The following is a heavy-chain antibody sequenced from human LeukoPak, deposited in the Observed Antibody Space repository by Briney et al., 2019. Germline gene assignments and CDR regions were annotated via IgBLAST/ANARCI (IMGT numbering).Heavy chain of an antibody. CDR2: IYSGGST. CDR3: ARDSGNYLDAFDI. CDR1: GFTVSSNY. D-gene: IGHD1-7*01. V-gene: IGHV3-53*01. J-gene: IGHJ3*02. Sequence: GGSLRLSCAASGFTVSSNYMSWVRQAPGKGLEWVSVIYSGGSTYYADSVKGRFTISRDNAKNSLYLQMNSLRAEDTAVYYYARDSGNYLDAFDIWGQGTMVTVSS.